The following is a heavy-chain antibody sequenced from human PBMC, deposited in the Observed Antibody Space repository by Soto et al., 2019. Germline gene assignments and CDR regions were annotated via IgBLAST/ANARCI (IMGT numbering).Heavy chain of an antibody. CDR2: ISSSSSYI. CDR3: AKPTSSWRSYEYYYYGMDV. D-gene: IGHD6-13*01. V-gene: IGHV3-21*04. CDR1: GFTFSSYS. J-gene: IGHJ6*02. Sequence: LRLSCAASGFTFSSYSMNWVRQAPGKGLEWVSSISSSSSYIYYADSVKGRFTIFSDNSKNTLYLQMNSLRAEDTAVYYCAKPTSSWRSYEYYYYGMDVWGQGTTVTVSS.